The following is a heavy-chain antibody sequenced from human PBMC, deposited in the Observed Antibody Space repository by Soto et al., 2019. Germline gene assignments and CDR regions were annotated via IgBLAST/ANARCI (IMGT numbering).Heavy chain of an antibody. CDR2: IYPGDSDT. J-gene: IGHJ3*02. V-gene: IGHV5-51*01. CDR1: GYSFTSYW. CDR3: ATSDYVWGSYRYTWAFDI. D-gene: IGHD3-16*02. Sequence: GESLKISCKGSGYSFTSYWIGWVRQMPGKGLEWMGIIYPGDSDTRYSPSFQGQVTISADKSISTAYLQWSSLKASDTAMYYCATSDYVWGSYRYTWAFDIWGQRTMVTVSS.